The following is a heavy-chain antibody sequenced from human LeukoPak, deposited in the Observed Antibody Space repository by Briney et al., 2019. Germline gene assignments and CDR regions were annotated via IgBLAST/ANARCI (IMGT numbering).Heavy chain of an antibody. CDR3: AKGAQVGAPWFDP. CDR2: IYYSGST. J-gene: IGHJ5*02. CDR1: GGSISSGGYY. V-gene: IGHV4-31*03. Sequence: PSETLSLTCTVSGGSISSGGYYWSWIRQHPGKGLEWIGYIYYSGSTYYNPSLESRVTISVDTSKNQFSLKLSSVTAADTAVYYCAKGAQVGAPWFDPWGQGTLVTVSS. D-gene: IGHD1-26*01.